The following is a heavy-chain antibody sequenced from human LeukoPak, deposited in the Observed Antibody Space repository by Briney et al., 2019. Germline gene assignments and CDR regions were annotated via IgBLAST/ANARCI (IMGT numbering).Heavy chain of an antibody. V-gene: IGHV5-51*01. J-gene: IGHJ4*02. D-gene: IGHD5/OR15-5a*01. Sequence: GESLKISCQGPGYTFIFYWIAWVRQKTGKRLEWMGIVYPDDNKTRYGPSFQGQVTISADKSISTAYLQWSRLKASDTAMYYCARSKSTSPTYYFDYWGQGTLATVSS. CDR2: VYPDDNKT. CDR3: ARSKSTSPTYYFDY. CDR1: GYTFIFYW.